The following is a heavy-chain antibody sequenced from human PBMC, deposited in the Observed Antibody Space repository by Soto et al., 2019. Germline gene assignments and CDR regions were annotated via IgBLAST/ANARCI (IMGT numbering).Heavy chain of an antibody. J-gene: IGHJ4*02. CDR2: VYDGGRT. CDR3: ARGPSVDKVDS. Sequence: QVQLQESGPGLVKPSKTLSLTCTVPGGSISTVDYWWCWIRQSPDMGLEGIGHVYDGGRTYNNPSLKSRVTMSSDTSKSQRPLTLSSGTAADTAVYYCARGPSVDKVDSWGQGTLVTVSS. CDR1: GGSISTVDYW. D-gene: IGHD2-21*01. V-gene: IGHV4-30-4*01.